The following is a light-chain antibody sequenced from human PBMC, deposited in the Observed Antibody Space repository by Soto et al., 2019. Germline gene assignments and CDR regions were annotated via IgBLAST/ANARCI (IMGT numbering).Light chain of an antibody. V-gene: IGKV3-20*01. CDR3: QDFDSPQWT. J-gene: IGKJ1*01. CDR2: SVS. Sequence: VLTQSPDTLSLSPGDRATLSCRANQRASRQYLSWYQQRPGQPPRLLIYSVSMRADGIPDRFSGSGSGSDFTLTINRLEPEDFVVYYCQDFDSPQWTFGQGTKIE. CDR1: QRASRQY.